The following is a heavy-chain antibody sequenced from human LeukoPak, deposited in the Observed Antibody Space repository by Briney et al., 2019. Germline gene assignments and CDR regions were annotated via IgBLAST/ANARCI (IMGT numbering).Heavy chain of an antibody. J-gene: IGHJ5*02. Sequence: GASVKVSCKASGYTFTSYDINWVRQATGQGLEWMGWMNPNSGNTGYAQKFQGRVTITRNTSISTAYMELSSLRSEDTAVYYCARDGWGGTPNWFDPWGQGTLVTVSS. V-gene: IGHV1-8*03. D-gene: IGHD1-26*01. CDR1: GYTFTSYD. CDR3: ARDGWGGTPNWFDP. CDR2: MNPNSGNT.